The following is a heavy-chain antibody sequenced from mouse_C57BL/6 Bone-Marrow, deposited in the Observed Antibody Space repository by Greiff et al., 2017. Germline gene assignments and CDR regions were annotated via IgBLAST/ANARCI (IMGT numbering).Heavy chain of an antibody. D-gene: IGHD1-1*01. V-gene: IGHV5-6*01. Sequence: EVKLVESGVDLVKPGGSLKLSCAASGFTFSSYGMSWVRQTPDKRLEWVATISSGGSYTYYPDSVKGRFTISRDNAKNTLYLQMSSLKSEDTAMYYCARQDYGSSYVPHYYAMDYWGQGTSVTVSS. CDR1: GFTFSSYG. J-gene: IGHJ4*01. CDR3: ARQDYGSSYVPHYYAMDY. CDR2: ISSGGSYT.